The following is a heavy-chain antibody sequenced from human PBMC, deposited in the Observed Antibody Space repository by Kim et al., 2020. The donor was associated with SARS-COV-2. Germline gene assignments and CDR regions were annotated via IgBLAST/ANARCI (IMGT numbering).Heavy chain of an antibody. CDR3: AREEV. CDR1: GFTFSNYW. J-gene: IGHJ4*02. V-gene: IGHV3-7*01. Sequence: GGSLRLSCAASGFTFSNYWMSWVRQAPGKGLEWVANINEDGSEKYYVASVKGRFTISRDNAKNSLFLQMNSLRADDTAVYYCAREEVWGQGTLVTVSS. CDR2: INEDGSEK.